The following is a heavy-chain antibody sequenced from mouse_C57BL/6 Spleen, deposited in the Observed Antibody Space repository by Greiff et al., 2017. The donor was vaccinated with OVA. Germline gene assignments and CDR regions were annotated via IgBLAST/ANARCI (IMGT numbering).Heavy chain of an antibody. Sequence: QVHVKQSGAELVRPGASVTLSCKASGYTFTDYEMHWVKQTPVHGLEWIGAIDPETGGTAYNQKFKGKAILTADKSSSTAYMELRSLTSEDSAVYYCTHYGSSYWGQGTTLTVSS. CDR2: IDPETGGT. CDR3: THYGSSY. D-gene: IGHD1-1*01. CDR1: GYTFTDYE. J-gene: IGHJ2*01. V-gene: IGHV1-15*01.